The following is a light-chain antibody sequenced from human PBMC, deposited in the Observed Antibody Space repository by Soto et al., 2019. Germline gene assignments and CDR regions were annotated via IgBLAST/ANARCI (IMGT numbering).Light chain of an antibody. J-gene: IGKJ5*01. V-gene: IGKV3-15*01. CDR2: GAS. CDR1: QSVSSY. Sequence: EMVLTQSPATLSLSPVEIATLSCMASQSVSSYLAWYQQKPGQAPRLLIYGASTRATGIPARFSGSGSGTEFTLTISSLQSQDFAVYYCQQYHNWPITFGQGTRLEIK. CDR3: QQYHNWPIT.